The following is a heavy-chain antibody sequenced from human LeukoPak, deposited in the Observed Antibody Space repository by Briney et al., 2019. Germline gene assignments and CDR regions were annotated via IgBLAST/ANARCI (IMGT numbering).Heavy chain of an antibody. V-gene: IGHV4-39*01. CDR1: GGSISSSSYY. Sequence: SETLSLTCTVSGGSISSSSYYCGWIRQPPGKGLEWIGSIYFSGSTYYKSSLKSRVTISVDKSKKQFSLKLSSVTAADTAVYYCARHRRFYGDYGNFDYWGQGTLVTVSS. CDR3: ARHRRFYGDYGNFDY. D-gene: IGHD4-17*01. CDR2: IYFSGST. J-gene: IGHJ4*02.